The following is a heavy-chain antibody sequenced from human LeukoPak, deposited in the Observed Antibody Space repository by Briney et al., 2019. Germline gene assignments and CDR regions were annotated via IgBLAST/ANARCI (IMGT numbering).Heavy chain of an antibody. J-gene: IGHJ3*01. V-gene: IGHV3-53*01. CDR1: GFSVRTNY. CDR2: IYSGGTI. CDR3: VRAVHHLFYSDSSGYYGDAFDV. D-gene: IGHD3-22*01. Sequence: GGSLRLSCAASGFSVRTNYMSWVRQAPGKGLEWVSVIYSGGTIRYADSAKGRFTISRDNYRDTLHLQMTSLRVDDTAVYYCVRAVHHLFYSDSSGYYGDAFDVWGQGTVVTVSS.